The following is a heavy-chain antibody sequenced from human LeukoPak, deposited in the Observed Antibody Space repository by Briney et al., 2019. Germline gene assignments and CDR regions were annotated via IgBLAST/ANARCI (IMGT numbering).Heavy chain of an antibody. Sequence: SQTLSLTCAVSGGSISSDGYSWSWIRQPPGKGLEWIGYIYHSGSTYYNPSLKSRVTISVDRSKNQFSLKLSSVTAADTAVYYCARASRSGYYFDYWGQGTLVTVSS. CDR3: ARASRSGYYFDY. J-gene: IGHJ4*02. CDR2: IYHSGST. V-gene: IGHV4-30-2*01. D-gene: IGHD3-10*01. CDR1: GGSISSDGYS.